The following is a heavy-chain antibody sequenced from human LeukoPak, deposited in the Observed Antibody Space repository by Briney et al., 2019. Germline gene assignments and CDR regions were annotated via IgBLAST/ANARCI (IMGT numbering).Heavy chain of an antibody. CDR3: AKIRYFDWLLSALGWFDP. D-gene: IGHD3-9*01. J-gene: IGHJ5*02. CDR2: INWNGGST. V-gene: IGHV3-20*04. Sequence: GGSLRLSCAASGFTFDDYGMSWVRQAPGKGLEWVSGINWNGGSTGYADSVKGRFTISRGNAKNSLYLQMNSLRAEDTAVYYCAKIRYFDWLLSALGWFDPWGQGTLVTVSS. CDR1: GFTFDDYG.